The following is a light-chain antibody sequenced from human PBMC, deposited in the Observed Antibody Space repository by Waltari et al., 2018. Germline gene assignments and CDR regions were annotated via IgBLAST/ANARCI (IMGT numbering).Light chain of an antibody. Sequence: DIQMTQSPSTLSASVGDRFTITCRASQSISNWLAWYQQKPGKAPKLLIYKASTLESGVPSRCSGSVSGTEFTLTISSLQPDDFATYYCQQYNSYSLLTFGGGTKVEIK. CDR3: QQYNSYSLLT. CDR1: QSISNW. CDR2: KAS. J-gene: IGKJ4*01. V-gene: IGKV1-5*03.